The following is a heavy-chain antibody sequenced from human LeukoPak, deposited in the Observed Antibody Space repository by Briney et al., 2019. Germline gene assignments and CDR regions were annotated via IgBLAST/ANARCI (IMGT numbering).Heavy chain of an antibody. Sequence: GGSLRLSCAASGFTFSSNWMHWVRQAPGKGLVWVSRINGDGSSTNYADSVRGRFTISRDNAKNTLYLQMNSLRAEDTAVYYCARVTDSSSWVIAYWGQGTLVTVSS. CDR1: GFTFSSNW. CDR2: INGDGSST. CDR3: ARVTDSSSWVIAY. D-gene: IGHD6-13*01. J-gene: IGHJ4*02. V-gene: IGHV3-74*01.